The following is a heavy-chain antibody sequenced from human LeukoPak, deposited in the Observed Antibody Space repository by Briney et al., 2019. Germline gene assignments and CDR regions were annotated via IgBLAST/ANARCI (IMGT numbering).Heavy chain of an antibody. J-gene: IGHJ4*02. D-gene: IGHD3-10*01. Sequence: GGPLRLSCAASGFTFSSYGMHWVRQAPGKGLEWVAVIWYDGSNKYYADSVKGRFTISRDNSKNTLYLQMNSLRAEDTAVYYCARDGQTMVRGLDYWGQGTLVTVSS. CDR2: IWYDGSNK. CDR1: GFTFSSYG. CDR3: ARDGQTMVRGLDY. V-gene: IGHV3-33*01.